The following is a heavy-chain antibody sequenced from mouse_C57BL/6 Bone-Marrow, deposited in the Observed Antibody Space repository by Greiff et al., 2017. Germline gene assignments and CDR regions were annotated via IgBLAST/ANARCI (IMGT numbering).Heavy chain of an antibody. D-gene: IGHD2-2*01. Sequence: EVHLVESGGGLVKPGGSLKLSCAASGFTFSSYAMSWVRQTPEKRLEWVATISDGGSYTYYPDNVKGRFTISRDNAKNNLYLQMSHLKSEDTAMYYCARDMVTTGSSWFAYWGQGTLVTVSA. J-gene: IGHJ3*01. CDR3: ARDMVTTGSSWFAY. V-gene: IGHV5-4*01. CDR1: GFTFSSYA. CDR2: ISDGGSYT.